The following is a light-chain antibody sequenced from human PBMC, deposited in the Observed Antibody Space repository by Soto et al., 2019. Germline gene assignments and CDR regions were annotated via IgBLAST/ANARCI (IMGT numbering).Light chain of an antibody. CDR3: QQYNNWPRT. V-gene: IGKV3-15*01. CDR1: QSVSSN. J-gene: IGKJ1*01. CDR2: GAS. Sequence: EIVMTQSPASLSVSPGERATLSCRASQSVSSNLAWYQQKPGQAPRLLIYGASTGATGVPARFSGSGSGTDFTLIISSLQSEDFAVYYCQQYNNWPRTFGQGTKVDIK.